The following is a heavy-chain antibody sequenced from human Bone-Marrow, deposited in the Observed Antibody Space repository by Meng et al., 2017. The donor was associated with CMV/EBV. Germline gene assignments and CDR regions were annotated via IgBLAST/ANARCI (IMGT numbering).Heavy chain of an antibody. CDR1: GFAFSSYN. CDR3: ASLVGENHHDAFDI. CDR2: ISSSGLTI. V-gene: IGHV3-48*04. D-gene: IGHD1-26*01. Sequence: GESLKISCAASGFAFSSYNMNWVRQAQGKGLEWVSYISSSGLTIYYADSVKGRFTISRDNAKNSLYLQMNSLRAEDTAVYYCASLVGENHHDAFDIWGQGTMVTVSS. J-gene: IGHJ3*02.